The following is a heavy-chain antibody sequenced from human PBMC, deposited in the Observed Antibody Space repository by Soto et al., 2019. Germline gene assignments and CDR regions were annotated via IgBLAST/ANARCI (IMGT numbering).Heavy chain of an antibody. V-gene: IGHV3-23*01. CDR1: GFTFSSYA. J-gene: IGHJ5*02. CDR2: ISGSGGST. D-gene: IGHD7-27*01. CDR3: AKDQGRELGITGGWFDP. Sequence: GGSLRLSCAASGFTFSSYAMSWVRQAPGKGLEWVSAISGSGGSTYYADSVKGRFTISRDNSKNTLYLQMNSLRAEDTVVYYCAKDQGRELGITGGWFDPWGQGTLVTVSS.